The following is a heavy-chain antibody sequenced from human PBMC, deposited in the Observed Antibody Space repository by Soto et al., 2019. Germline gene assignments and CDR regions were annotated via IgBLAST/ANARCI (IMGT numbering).Heavy chain of an antibody. J-gene: IGHJ6*02. D-gene: IGHD4-4*01. Sequence: QVQLVQSGAEVKKPGASVKVSCKASGYTFTSYDINWVRQATGQGLEWMGWMNPNSGNTGYAQKFQGRVTMTRNTSISTAYMEMSSLRSEDTAVYYCARGGATVTTSGYYYGMDVWGQGTTVTVSS. CDR1: GYTFTSYD. V-gene: IGHV1-8*01. CDR3: ARGGATVTTSGYYYGMDV. CDR2: MNPNSGNT.